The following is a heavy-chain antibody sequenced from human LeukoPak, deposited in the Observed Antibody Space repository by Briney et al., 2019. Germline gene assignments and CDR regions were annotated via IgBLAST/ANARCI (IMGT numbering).Heavy chain of an antibody. CDR1: GYSISSGYY. J-gene: IGHJ4*02. Sequence: PSETLSLTCAVSGYSISSGYYWGWIRQPPGKGLEWIGSIYHSGSTYYNPSLKSRVTISVDTSKNQFSLKLSSVTAADTAVYYCARHPGVLTGYSYYFGYWGQGTLVTVSS. V-gene: IGHV4-38-2*01. CDR2: IYHSGST. CDR3: ARHPGVLTGYSYYFGY. D-gene: IGHD3-9*01.